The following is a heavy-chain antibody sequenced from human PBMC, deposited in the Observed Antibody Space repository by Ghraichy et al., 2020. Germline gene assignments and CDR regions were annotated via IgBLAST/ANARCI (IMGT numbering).Heavy chain of an antibody. D-gene: IGHD3-16*01. CDR3: AKGGWVDY. CDR2: IGGSGDYT. CDR1: GFTFSNYA. J-gene: IGHJ4*02. V-gene: IGHV3-23*01. Sequence: GSLNISCAASGFTFSNYAMTWVRQAPGKGLEWVSNIGGSGDYTYYADSVRGRFTISRDNSENTLYLQMNSLRVEDTAVYYCAKGGWVDYWGQGTLVTVSS.